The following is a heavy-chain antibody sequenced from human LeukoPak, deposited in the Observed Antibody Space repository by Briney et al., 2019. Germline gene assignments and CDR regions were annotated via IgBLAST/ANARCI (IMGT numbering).Heavy chain of an antibody. V-gene: IGHV3-23*01. CDR2: ISGSGGST. D-gene: IGHD1-26*01. CDR3: AKSGRRWELLRNYFDY. J-gene: IGHJ4*02. Sequence: GGSLRLSCAASGFTVSSYAMSWVRQAPGKGLEWVSAISGSGGSTYYADSVKGRFTISRDNSKNTLYLQMNSLRAEDTAVYYCAKSGRRWELLRNYFDYWGQGTLVTVSS. CDR1: GFTVSSYA.